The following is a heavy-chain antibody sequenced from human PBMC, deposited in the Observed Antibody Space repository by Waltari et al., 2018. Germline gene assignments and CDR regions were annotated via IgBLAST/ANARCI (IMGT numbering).Heavy chain of an antibody. CDR2: IYYSGVT. D-gene: IGHD6-6*01. CDR1: GGSISSHY. Sequence: QVQLQESGPGLVKPSETLSLTCTVSGGSISSHYWSWIRQPPGKGLEWVVYIYYSGVTNNNPPLRSRDTISVDAAKNQFSLKLSSGTAADTAVYYWARCRRYSSSSSGGGMDVWGQGTTVTVSS. J-gene: IGHJ6*02. CDR3: ARCRRYSSSSSGGGMDV. V-gene: IGHV4-59*11.